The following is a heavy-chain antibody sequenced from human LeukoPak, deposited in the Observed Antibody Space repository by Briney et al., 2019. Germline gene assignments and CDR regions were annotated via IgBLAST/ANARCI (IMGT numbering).Heavy chain of an antibody. J-gene: IGHJ4*02. CDR2: IYSSGST. CDR3: ARVSPGGNSDY. CDR1: GGSLSSYY. Sequence: SETLSLTCTVSGGSLSSYYWSWIRQPAGKGLEWIGRIYSSGSTNYNPSLKSRVTMSVDMSRNQFSLKLSSVTAADTAVYYCARVSPGGNSDYWGQGTLVTVSS. D-gene: IGHD4-23*01. V-gene: IGHV4-4*07.